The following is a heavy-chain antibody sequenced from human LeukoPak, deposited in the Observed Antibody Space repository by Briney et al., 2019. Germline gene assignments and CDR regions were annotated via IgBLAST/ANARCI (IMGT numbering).Heavy chain of an antibody. J-gene: IGHJ4*02. V-gene: IGHV3-53*01. CDR1: GLTFSGYD. CDR3: ARSRAFDY. CDR2: IYDTDST. Sequence: GGSLRLSCAASGLTFSGYDMHWVRQAPGKRPEWVASIYDTDSTYYTDSVKGRFTISRDNSKNTVYLQMNSLRVEDTAVYYCARSRAFDYWGQGTLVTVSS.